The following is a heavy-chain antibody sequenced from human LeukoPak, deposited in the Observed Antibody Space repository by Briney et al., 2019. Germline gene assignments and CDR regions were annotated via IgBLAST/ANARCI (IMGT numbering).Heavy chain of an antibody. Sequence: GESLKISCKGSGYSFASYWIAWVRQMPGKGLEWMGIIYPGDSDTRYSPSFQGQVTISADKSISTAYLQWSSLKASDTASYYCAREVHSSSWYVDYWGQGTLVTVSS. CDR3: AREVHSSSWYVDY. J-gene: IGHJ4*02. CDR2: IYPGDSDT. V-gene: IGHV5-51*01. D-gene: IGHD6-13*01. CDR1: GYSFASYW.